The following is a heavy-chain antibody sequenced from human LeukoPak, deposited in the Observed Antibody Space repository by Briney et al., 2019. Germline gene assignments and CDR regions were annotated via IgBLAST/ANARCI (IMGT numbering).Heavy chain of an antibody. CDR1: TFTISNYA. D-gene: IGHD3-9*01. Sequence: GGSLRLSCAVTTFTISNYAMLWVHQAPGKGLEWVSSITISSNFIYYADSVKGRFTISRDNAKSSLFLQMNSLRAEDTAVYFCARDGHGDGFLTGYSYFGMDVWGQGTTVTVSS. CDR3: ARDGHGDGFLTGYSYFGMDV. V-gene: IGHV3-21*01. J-gene: IGHJ6*02. CDR2: ITISSNFI.